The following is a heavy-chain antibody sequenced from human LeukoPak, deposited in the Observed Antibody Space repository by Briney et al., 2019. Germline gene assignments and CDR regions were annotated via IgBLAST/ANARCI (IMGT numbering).Heavy chain of an antibody. Sequence: PGGSLRLSCVGSGFSFSSYWMAWVRQAPGKGLEWVASIKQDGSEQRYVDSVKGRFTISRDNAKNSLFLQMNRLGAEDTAVYYCARGPSGYHNTGGQGTLVTVSS. J-gene: IGHJ4*02. CDR1: GFSFSSYW. D-gene: IGHD5-12*01. CDR3: ARGPSGYHNT. CDR2: IKQDGSEQ. V-gene: IGHV3-7*01.